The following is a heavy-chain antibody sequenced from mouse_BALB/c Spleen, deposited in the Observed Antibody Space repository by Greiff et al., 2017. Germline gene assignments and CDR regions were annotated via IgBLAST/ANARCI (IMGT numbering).Heavy chain of an antibody. CDR2: INPSSGYT. CDR3: ARSKFITTATPYFDY. CDR1: GYTFTSYT. Sequence: QVHVKQSGAELARPGASVKMSCKASGYTFTSYTMHWVKQRPGQGLEWIGYINPSSGYTNYNQKFKDKATLTADKSSSTAYMQLSSLTSEDSAVYYCARSKFITTATPYFDYWGQGTTLTVSS. V-gene: IGHV1-4*01. J-gene: IGHJ2*01. D-gene: IGHD1-2*01.